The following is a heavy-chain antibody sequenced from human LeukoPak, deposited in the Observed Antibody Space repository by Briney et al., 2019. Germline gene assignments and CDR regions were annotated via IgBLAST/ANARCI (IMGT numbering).Heavy chain of an antibody. CDR1: GYTFTNYD. V-gene: IGHV1-8*03. CDR2: MNPSSGNA. J-gene: IGHJ4*02. CDR3: ARANGVYNYGFDY. D-gene: IGHD5-18*01. Sequence: ASVKVSCKASGYTFTNYDINWVRQATGQGLEWMGWMNPSSGNAGYAQKFQGRVTITTNASISTAYMELSSLRSEDTAVYYCARANGVYNYGFDYWGQGTLVTVSS.